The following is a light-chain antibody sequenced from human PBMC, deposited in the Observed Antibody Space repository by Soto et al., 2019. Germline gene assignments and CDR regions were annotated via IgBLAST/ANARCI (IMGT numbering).Light chain of an antibody. Sequence: QSALTQPASVSGSLGQSITISCTAGRSAYHFVSWYQQHPDKAPRVIIYDVSDRPSGVSDRFSGSKSGNTASLTISGLQAEDEADYYCSSYSSGNALSVVFGGGTKLTVL. CDR1: RSAYHF. V-gene: IGLV2-14*03. J-gene: IGLJ2*01. CDR2: DVS. CDR3: SSYSSGNALSVV.